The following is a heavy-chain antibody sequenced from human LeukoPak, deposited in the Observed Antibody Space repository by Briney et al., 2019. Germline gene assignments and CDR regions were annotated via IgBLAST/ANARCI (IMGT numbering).Heavy chain of an antibody. CDR3: AKDQVTMVRGNGDWFDP. V-gene: IGHV3-21*01. D-gene: IGHD3-10*01. J-gene: IGHJ5*02. Sequence: PGGSLRLSCAASGFTFSSYSMNWVRQAPGKGLEWVSSISSSSSYIYYADSVKGRFTISRDNAKNSLYLQMNSLRAEDTAVYYCAKDQVTMVRGNGDWFDPWGQGTLVTVSS. CDR2: ISSSSSYI. CDR1: GFTFSSYS.